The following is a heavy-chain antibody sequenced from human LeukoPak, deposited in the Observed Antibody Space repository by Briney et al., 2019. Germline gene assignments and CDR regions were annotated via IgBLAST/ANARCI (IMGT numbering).Heavy chain of an antibody. CDR2: IRSDGSDK. V-gene: IGHV3-33*08. CDR3: ARSYGDAAFDY. CDR1: GFTFSNYG. Sequence: GGSLRLSCAASGFTFSNYGMHWVRQAPGKGLEWVAIIRSDGSDKYYADSVKGRFTISRDNSKSTLYLQLSSLRAEDTAVYYCARSYGDAAFDYWGQGTLVTVSS. J-gene: IGHJ4*02. D-gene: IGHD4-17*01.